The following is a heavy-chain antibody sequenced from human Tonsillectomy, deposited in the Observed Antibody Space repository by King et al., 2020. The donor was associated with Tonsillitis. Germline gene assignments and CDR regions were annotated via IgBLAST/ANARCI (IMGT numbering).Heavy chain of an antibody. Sequence: VQLVQSGAEVKKPGASVKVSCKASGYSFTSHGICWVRQAPGQGLEWMGWISTYNGNTNYAQKLKGRVTMTTETSTSTAYMELRSLRSDDTAVYYCARPKRDYYYGMDVWGQGTTVTVSS. CDR2: ISTYNGNT. CDR3: ARPKRDYYYGMDV. J-gene: IGHJ6*02. V-gene: IGHV1-18*04. CDR1: GYSFTSHG.